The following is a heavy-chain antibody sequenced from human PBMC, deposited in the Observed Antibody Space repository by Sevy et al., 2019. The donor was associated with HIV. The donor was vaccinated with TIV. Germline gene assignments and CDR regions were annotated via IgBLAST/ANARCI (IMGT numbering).Heavy chain of an antibody. Sequence: GGSLRLSCAASGFTFSSYSMNWVRQAPGKGLEWVSSISSSSSYIYYADSVKGRFTISRDNAKNSLYLQMNSLRVEDTAVYYCAREGYYYDSSGYYYGRCFDYWGQGTLVTVSS. V-gene: IGHV3-21*01. J-gene: IGHJ4*02. CDR3: AREGYYYDSSGYYYGRCFDY. CDR1: GFTFSSYS. D-gene: IGHD3-22*01. CDR2: ISSSSSYI.